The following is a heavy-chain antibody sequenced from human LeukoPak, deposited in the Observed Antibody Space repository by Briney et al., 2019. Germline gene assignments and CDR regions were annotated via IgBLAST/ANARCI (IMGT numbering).Heavy chain of an antibody. CDR2: IYYSGST. Sequence: SETLSLTCTVSGGSISSSSYYWGWIRQPPGKGLEWIGSIYYSGSTYYNPSLKGRVTISVDTSKNQFSLKLSSVTAADTAVYYCAGVGIAAAEGLDYWGQGTLVTVSS. CDR1: GGSISSSSYY. J-gene: IGHJ4*02. CDR3: AGVGIAAAEGLDY. D-gene: IGHD6-13*01. V-gene: IGHV4-39*01.